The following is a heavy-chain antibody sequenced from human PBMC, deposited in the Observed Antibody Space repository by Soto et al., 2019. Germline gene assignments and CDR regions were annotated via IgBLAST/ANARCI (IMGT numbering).Heavy chain of an antibody. Sequence: GASVKVSCKASGYTFTSYGISWVRQAPGQVLEWMGWISAYNGNTNYAQKLQGRVTMTTDTSTSTAYMEPRSLRSDDTAVYYCARDPPLSAAIGSNWFDPWGQGTLVTVSS. CDR2: ISAYNGNT. V-gene: IGHV1-18*01. CDR1: GYTFTSYG. CDR3: ARDPPLSAAIGSNWFDP. J-gene: IGHJ5*02. D-gene: IGHD2-2*01.